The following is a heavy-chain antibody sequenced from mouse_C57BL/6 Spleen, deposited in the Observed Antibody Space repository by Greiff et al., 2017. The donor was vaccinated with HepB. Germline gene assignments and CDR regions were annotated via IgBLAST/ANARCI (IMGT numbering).Heavy chain of an antibody. V-gene: IGHV1-19*01. CDR1: GYTFTDYY. CDR2: INPYNGGT. Sequence: EVQLQQSGPVLVKPGASVKMSCKASGYTFTDYYMNWVKQSHGKSLEWIGVINPYNGGTSYNQKFKGKATLTVDKSSSTAYMELNSLTSEDSAVYYCARRRPYGNYWYFDVWGTGTTVTVSS. D-gene: IGHD2-1*01. J-gene: IGHJ1*03. CDR3: ARRRPYGNYWYFDV.